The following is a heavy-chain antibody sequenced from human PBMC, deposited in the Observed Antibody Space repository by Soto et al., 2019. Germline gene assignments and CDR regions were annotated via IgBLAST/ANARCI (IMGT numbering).Heavy chain of an antibody. CDR2: IYSGGST. CDR1: GFTVSSNY. Sequence: GGSLRLSCAASGFTVSSNYMSWVRQAPGKGLEWVSFIYSGGSTYYADSVKGRFTTSRDNSKNTLYLQMNSLRAEDTAVYYCAREIAAAGLRNFDYWGQGTLATVSS. V-gene: IGHV3-66*01. CDR3: AREIAAAGLRNFDY. J-gene: IGHJ4*02. D-gene: IGHD6-13*01.